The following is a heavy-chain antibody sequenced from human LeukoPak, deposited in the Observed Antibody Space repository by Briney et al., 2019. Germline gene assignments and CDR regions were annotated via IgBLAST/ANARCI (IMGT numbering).Heavy chain of an antibody. CDR1: GFYFGGHA. D-gene: IGHD3-3*01. V-gene: IGHV3-48*01. CDR2: ITYGSDTI. CDR3: AKAYYDFWSGYYTFDY. J-gene: IGHJ4*02. Sequence: GGSLRLSCVASGFYFGGHAMHWLRQAPGKGLEWVAYITYGSDTIFYADSVKGRFTVSRDNSKNTLYLQMNSLRAEDTAVYYCAKAYYDFWSGYYTFDYWGQGTLVTVSS.